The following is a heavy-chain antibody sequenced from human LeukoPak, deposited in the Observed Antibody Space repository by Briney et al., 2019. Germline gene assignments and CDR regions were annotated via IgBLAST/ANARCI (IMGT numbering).Heavy chain of an antibody. CDR3: AVSGWSDY. Sequence: SDTLSLTCAVSGYSISSSNWWGWIRQPPGKGLEWIGYIYYSGSTNYNPSLKSRVTMSVDTSKNQFSLKLSSVTALDTAVYHCAVSGWSDYWGQGTLVTVSS. CDR1: GYSISSSNW. J-gene: IGHJ4*02. D-gene: IGHD6-19*01. CDR2: IYYSGST. V-gene: IGHV4-28*06.